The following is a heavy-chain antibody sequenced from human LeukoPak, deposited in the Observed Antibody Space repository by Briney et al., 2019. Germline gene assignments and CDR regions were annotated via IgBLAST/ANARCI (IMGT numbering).Heavy chain of an antibody. V-gene: IGHV3-74*01. CDR3: ARPRGYDTRDFDY. CDR2: INTGGSST. CDR1: GFTFSSYW. J-gene: IGHJ4*02. D-gene: IGHD3-22*01. Sequence: GGSLLLSCAAAGFTFSSYWMHWIRHVPEKGLGWVSHINTGGSSTFYAASVRGRFTISGDNAKNTLYLQMNGLRAEDTAVYYCARPRGYDTRDFDYWGQGALVTVSS.